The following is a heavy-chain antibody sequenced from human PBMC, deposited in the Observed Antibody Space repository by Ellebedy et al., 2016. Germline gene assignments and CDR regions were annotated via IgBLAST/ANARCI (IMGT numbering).Heavy chain of an antibody. Sequence: SETLSLTXRVSGVSISGTNYFWTWIRQPAGEGLEWIGRIDARGRIDYNPSVKRRVTISVDTSKNQFSLELTSVTAADTAIYFCARAEGRYHNNMDVWGTGITVTVSS. CDR3: ARAEGRYHNNMDV. CDR1: GVSISGTNYF. D-gene: IGHD1-1*01. J-gene: IGHJ6*03. CDR2: IDARGRI. V-gene: IGHV4-61*02.